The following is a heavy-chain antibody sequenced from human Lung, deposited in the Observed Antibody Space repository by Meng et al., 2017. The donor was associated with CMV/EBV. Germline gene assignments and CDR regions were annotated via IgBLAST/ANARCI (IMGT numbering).Heavy chain of an antibody. CDR1: GFIFSNYG. Sequence: GESLKISCAASGFIFSNYGMSWVRQAPGKRPEWLSGISGSGGRTYYAEYIKGRFTISRDNSKNTIYLQMDNLRAEDTAVYYCAKDRGDYSNFRFDPWGQGTLVPSPQ. CDR3: AKDRGDYSNFRFDP. V-gene: IGHV3-23*01. CDR2: ISGSGGRT. D-gene: IGHD4-11*01. J-gene: IGHJ5*02.